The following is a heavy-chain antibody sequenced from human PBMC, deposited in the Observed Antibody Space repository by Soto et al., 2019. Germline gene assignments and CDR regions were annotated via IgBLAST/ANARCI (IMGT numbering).Heavy chain of an antibody. CDR1: GFTFSNFE. V-gene: IGHV3-48*03. J-gene: IGHJ4*02. D-gene: IGHD6-19*01. Sequence: GGSLRLSCAASGFTFSNFEMHWVRQAPGKGLEWVSYISSGGSSIHHADSVKGRFTISRDNAKNSLYLQMNRLRAEDTAVYYCAPYGYNSGWSGYWGQGTLVTVSS. CDR2: ISSGGSSI. CDR3: APYGYNSGWSGY.